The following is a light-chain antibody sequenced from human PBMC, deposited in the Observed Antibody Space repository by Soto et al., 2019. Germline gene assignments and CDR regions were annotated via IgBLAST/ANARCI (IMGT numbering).Light chain of an antibody. CDR1: QRISTW. CDR3: QQYNTYSP. CDR2: KAS. V-gene: IGKV1-5*03. J-gene: IGKJ2*01. Sequence: DVQMTQSPSTLSASVGDRVTITCRASQRISTWLAWYQQKPGKAPKLLISKASSLESGVPSRFSGRGSGTEFTLTISSLQPDDFATYYCQQYNTYSPFGQGTKLEIK.